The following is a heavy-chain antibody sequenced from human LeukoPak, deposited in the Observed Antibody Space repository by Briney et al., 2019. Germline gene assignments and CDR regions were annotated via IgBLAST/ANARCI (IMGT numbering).Heavy chain of an antibody. CDR3: ARTTIFGVALDY. D-gene: IGHD3-3*01. CDR1: GGSISSYY. V-gene: IGHV4-59*01. J-gene: IGHJ4*02. CDR2: IYYSGCT. Sequence: SETLSLTCTVSGGSISSYYWSWIRQPPGKGLEWIGYIYYSGCTNYNPSLKSRVTISVDTSKNQFSLKLSSVTAADTAVYYCARTTIFGVALDYWGQGTLVTVSS.